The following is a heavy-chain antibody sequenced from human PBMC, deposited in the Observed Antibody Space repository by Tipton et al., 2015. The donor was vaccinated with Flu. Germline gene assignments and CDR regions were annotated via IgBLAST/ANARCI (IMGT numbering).Heavy chain of an antibody. J-gene: IGHJ5*02. Sequence: TLSLTCTVSGGSISRGSYYYNWIRQPAGKAREGIGRIYSTGMTKYNPSLKSQVTLSLDTSKHQFSLRLNSVTAADTAVYFCARERLGEYNSAGYPESWGQGTLVTV. D-gene: IGHD2/OR15-2a*01. CDR2: IYSTGMT. CDR3: ARERLGEYNSAGYPES. V-gene: IGHV4-61*02. CDR1: GGSISRGSYY.